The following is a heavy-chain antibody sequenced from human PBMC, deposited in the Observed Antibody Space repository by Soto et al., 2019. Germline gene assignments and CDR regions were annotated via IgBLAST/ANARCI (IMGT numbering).Heavy chain of an antibody. CDR1: GFTITYYG. V-gene: IGHV3-33*01. CDR2: LSSDGISE. J-gene: IGHJ4*02. CDR3: ARNFAPQGQYNFDY. D-gene: IGHD5-18*01. Sequence: QVQLVESGGGVVQPEGSLRLSCAASGFTITYYGMHWVRQAPGKGLEWVAALSSDGISEYYADSVKGRFSVSRDNIKNSMFLQISSLKGEDTAVYFSARNFAPQGQYNFDYWGQGTLVTVSS.